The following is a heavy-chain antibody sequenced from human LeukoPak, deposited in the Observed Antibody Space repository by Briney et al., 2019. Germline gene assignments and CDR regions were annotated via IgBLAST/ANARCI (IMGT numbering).Heavy chain of an antibody. CDR3: ARTYDFGRGPPGDAFDN. CDR1: GFTFSSYS. V-gene: IGHV3-48*01. D-gene: IGHD3-3*01. J-gene: IGHJ3*02. Sequence: GGSLRLSCAASGFTFSSYSMNWVRQAPGKGLEWVSYIAGHSGIIYYADSVQGRFTTSRDNAKDSVFLQMNGLRVDDTAVYYCARTYDFGRGPPGDAFDNWGPGTLVTVPS. CDR2: IAGHSGII.